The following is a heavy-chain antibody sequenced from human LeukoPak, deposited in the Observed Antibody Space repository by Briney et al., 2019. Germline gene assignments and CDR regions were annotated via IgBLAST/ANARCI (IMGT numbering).Heavy chain of an antibody. CDR3: ARAGTSFQAFHYFDY. V-gene: IGHV1-69*13. CDR2: IIPIFGTA. Sequence: GASVKVSCKASGGTFSSYAISWVRQAPGQGLEWMGGIIPIFGTANYAQKFQGRVTITADESTSTAYMELSSLRSEDTAVYYCARAGTSFQAFHYFDYWGQGTLVTVSS. D-gene: IGHD1-7*01. J-gene: IGHJ4*02. CDR1: GGTFSSYA.